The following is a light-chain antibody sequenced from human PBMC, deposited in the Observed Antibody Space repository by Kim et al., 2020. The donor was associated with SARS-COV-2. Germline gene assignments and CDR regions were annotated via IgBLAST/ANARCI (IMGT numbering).Light chain of an antibody. J-gene: IGLJ3*02. CDR2: DVS. CDR3: TSYTISNTWV. V-gene: IGLV2-14*01. Sequence: QSALTQPASVSGSPGQSINISCTGSNSDIGNFNSVSWFQQYPGSVPKLLTYDVSVRSSGVSHRFSASKSDNTASLTISGLQAEDEAVYYCTSYTISNTWVFGGGTKL. CDR1: NSDIGNFNS.